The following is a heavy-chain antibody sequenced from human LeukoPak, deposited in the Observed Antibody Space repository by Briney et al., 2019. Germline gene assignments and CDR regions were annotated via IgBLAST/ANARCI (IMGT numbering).Heavy chain of an antibody. CDR2: ISAYNGNT. V-gene: IGHV1-18*01. Sequence: ASVKVSCKASGYTFTSYGISWVRQAPGQGLEWMGWISAYNGNTNYAQKLQGRVTMTTDTSTSTAYMELRSLRSDDTAVYYCARDLFWWLPQRSGYFDYWGQGTLVTVSS. D-gene: IGHD5-12*01. J-gene: IGHJ4*02. CDR3: ARDLFWWLPQRSGYFDY. CDR1: GYTFTSYG.